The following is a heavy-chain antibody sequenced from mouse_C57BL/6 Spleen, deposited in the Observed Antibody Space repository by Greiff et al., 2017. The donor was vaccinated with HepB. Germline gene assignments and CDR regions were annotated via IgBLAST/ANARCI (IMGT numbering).Heavy chain of an antibody. CDR3: ARDGYSWFAY. CDR1: GFTFTNYD. CDR2: ISPNNGGT. V-gene: IGHV1-26*01. D-gene: IGHD2-3*01. J-gene: IGHJ3*01. Sequence: EVQLQESGPELVKPGASLKISCTASGFTFTNYDMNWVKQSPGKSLEWIGDISPNNGGTNYTEKFKGQATLTVDKSTSTAYMEIRSLTSEDSAVYYCARDGYSWFAYWGQGTLVTVSA.